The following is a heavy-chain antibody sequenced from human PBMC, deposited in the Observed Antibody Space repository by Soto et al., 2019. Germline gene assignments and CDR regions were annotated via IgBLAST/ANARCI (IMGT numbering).Heavy chain of an antibody. CDR2: INQDGSEK. J-gene: IGHJ4*02. CDR1: GFTSSSYW. CDR3: ASAPNWNYGY. V-gene: IGHV3-7*01. Sequence: EVQLVESGGGLVQPGGSLRLSCAASGFTSSSYWMSWVRQVPGRGLEWVANINQDGSEKYYVDSVRGQFTISRDNAKNSLYLQMNSLRAEDTAVYYCASAPNWNYGYWGQGTLVTVSS. D-gene: IGHD1-7*01.